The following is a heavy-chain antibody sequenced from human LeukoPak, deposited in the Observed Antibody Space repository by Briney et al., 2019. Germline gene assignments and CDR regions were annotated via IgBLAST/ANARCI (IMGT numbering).Heavy chain of an antibody. J-gene: IGHJ6*03. D-gene: IGHD6-13*01. Sequence: SETLSLTCAVYGGSFSGYYWSWIRQPPGKGLEWIGEIYHSGSTNYNPSLKSRVTISVDTSKNQFSLKLSSVTAADTAVYYCARGRSSWYHEGPRRYYYYMDVWGKGNTVTVSS. CDR1: GGSFSGYY. CDR3: ARGRSSWYHEGPRRYYYYMDV. V-gene: IGHV4-34*01. CDR2: IYHSGST.